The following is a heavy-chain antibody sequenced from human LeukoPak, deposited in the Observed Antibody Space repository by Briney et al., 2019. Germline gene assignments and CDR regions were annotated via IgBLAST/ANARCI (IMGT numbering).Heavy chain of an antibody. CDR3: ARTKGHYYDIIGFYY. J-gene: IGHJ4*02. CDR1: GGTFSSYV. D-gene: IGHD3-22*01. Sequence: GASVKVSCKASGGTFSSYVISWVRQAPGQGLEWMGRIIPIFGTTNYAQKFQGRVTITTDESTAYMELSSLRSEDTAVYYCARTKGHYYDIIGFYYWGQGTLFTVSS. V-gene: IGHV1-69*05. CDR2: IIPIFGTT.